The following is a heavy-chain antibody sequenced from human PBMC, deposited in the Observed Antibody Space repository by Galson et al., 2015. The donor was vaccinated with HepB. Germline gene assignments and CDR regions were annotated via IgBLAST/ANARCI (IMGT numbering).Heavy chain of an antibody. CDR1: GYTFTSYG. CDR3: AREWGYYRGITGTTAGY. Sequence: SVKVSCKASGYTFTSYGISWVRQAPGQGLEWMGWISAYNGNTNYAQKLQGRVTMTTDTSTSTAYMELRSLRSDDTAVYYCAREWGYYRGITGTTAGYWGQGTLVTVSS. CDR2: ISAYNGNT. D-gene: IGHD1-7*01. J-gene: IGHJ4*02. V-gene: IGHV1-18*01.